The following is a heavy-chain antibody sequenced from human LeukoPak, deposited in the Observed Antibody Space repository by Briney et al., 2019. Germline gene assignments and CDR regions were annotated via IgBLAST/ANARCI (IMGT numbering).Heavy chain of an antibody. V-gene: IGHV1-2*02. CDR2: INSNSGGT. J-gene: IGHJ6*02. Sequence: ASVKVSCKASGYTFTGYYIHWVRQAPGQGLEWVGWINSNSGGTNYAQKFQGRVTMTRDTSISTAYMELSRLRSDDTAVYYCARDYCSSATCYGYYYGMDVWGQGTTVTVSS. D-gene: IGHD2-2*01. CDR1: GYTFTGYY. CDR3: ARDYCSSATCYGYYYGMDV.